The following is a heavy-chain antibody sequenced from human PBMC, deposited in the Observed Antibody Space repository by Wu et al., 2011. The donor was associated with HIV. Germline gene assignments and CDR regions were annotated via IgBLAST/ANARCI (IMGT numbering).Heavy chain of an antibody. D-gene: IGHD6-6*01. Sequence: SCKASGYTFNGYYMHWVRQAPGQGLEWMGWINPKSGGTNYAQRFQGRVTMTRDTSITTAYMELSRLRSDDTAVYYCARDPYSSSFYYYYFMDVWGKGTTVTVSS. J-gene: IGHJ6*03. CDR3: ARDPYSSSFYYYYFMDV. V-gene: IGHV1-2*02. CDR1: GYTFNGYY. CDR2: INPKSGGT.